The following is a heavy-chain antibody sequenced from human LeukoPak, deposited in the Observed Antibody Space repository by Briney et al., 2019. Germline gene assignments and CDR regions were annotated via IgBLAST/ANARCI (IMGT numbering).Heavy chain of an antibody. J-gene: IGHJ4*02. Sequence: GRSLRLSCAASGFTFSSYAMHWVRQAPGKGLEWVAVISYDGSNKYYADSVKGRFTISRDNSKNTLYLQMNSLRAEDTAVYFCARDLVDYYDSSGYYLDYWGQGTLVTVSS. D-gene: IGHD3-22*01. CDR2: ISYDGSNK. CDR3: ARDLVDYYDSSGYYLDY. V-gene: IGHV3-30*04. CDR1: GFTFSSYA.